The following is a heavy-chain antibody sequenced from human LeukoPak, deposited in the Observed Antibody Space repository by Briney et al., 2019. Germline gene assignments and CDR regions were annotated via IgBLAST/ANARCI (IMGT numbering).Heavy chain of an antibody. Sequence: SETLSLTCAVSGYFISSGYYWGWIRQPPGKGLEWIGRIYTSGNTNYNPSLRSRVTISVDTSKNQFSLNLTSVTAADTAVYYCARGIVDMATSFGYWGQGTLVTVSS. V-gene: IGHV4-38-2*01. D-gene: IGHD1-26*01. CDR3: ARGIVDMATSFGY. CDR1: GYFISSGYY. CDR2: IYTSGNT. J-gene: IGHJ4*02.